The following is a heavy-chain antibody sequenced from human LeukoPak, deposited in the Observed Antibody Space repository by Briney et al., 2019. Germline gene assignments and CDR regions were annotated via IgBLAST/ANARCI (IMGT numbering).Heavy chain of an antibody. D-gene: IGHD3-22*01. CDR2: ITWDSAHA. CDR1: GFTFANYA. J-gene: IGHJ3*01. Sequence: GGSLRLSCAASGFTFANYAMHWVRQAPGKGLEWVSLITWDSAHAFYVDSVKGRFTVSRDNNQDSLFLQMNSLRPEDTALYYCAKEDYSYESTGYYQLGAFDVWGQGTMVTVSS. CDR3: AKEDYSYESTGYYQLGAFDV. V-gene: IGHV3-43D*03.